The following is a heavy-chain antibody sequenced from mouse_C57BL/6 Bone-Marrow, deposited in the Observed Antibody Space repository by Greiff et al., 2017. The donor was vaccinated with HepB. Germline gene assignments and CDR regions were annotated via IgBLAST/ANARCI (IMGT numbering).Heavy chain of an antibody. CDR1: GYTFTSYW. J-gene: IGHJ2*01. D-gene: IGHD1-1*01. CDR3: ARRTVVAPDY. CDR2: IDPSDSYT. V-gene: IGHV1-69*01. Sequence: VQLQQPGAELVMPGASVKLSCKASGYTFTSYWMHWVKQRPGQGLEWIGEIDPSDSYTNYNQKFKGKSTLTVDKSSSTAYMQLSSLTSEDSAVYYCARRTVVAPDYWGQGTTLTVSS.